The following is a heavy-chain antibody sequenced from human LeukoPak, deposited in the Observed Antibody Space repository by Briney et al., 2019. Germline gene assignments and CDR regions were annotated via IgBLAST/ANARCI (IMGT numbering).Heavy chain of an antibody. CDR1: GFTFSSYS. Sequence: GGSLRLSCAAPGFTFSSYSMNWVRQAPGKGLEWVSYISSSSSTIYYADSVKGRFTISRDNAKNSLYLQMNSLRAEDTAVYYCEAVWSGYNMPYYYYGMDVWGQGTTVTVSS. J-gene: IGHJ6*02. CDR2: ISSSSSTI. D-gene: IGHD3-3*01. CDR3: EAVWSGYNMPYYYYGMDV. V-gene: IGHV3-48*01.